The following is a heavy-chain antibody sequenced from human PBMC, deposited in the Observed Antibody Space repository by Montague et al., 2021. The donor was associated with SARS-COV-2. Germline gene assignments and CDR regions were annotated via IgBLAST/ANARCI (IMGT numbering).Heavy chain of an antibody. J-gene: IGHJ4*02. D-gene: IGHD2-21*01. V-gene: IGHV3-74*03. CDR2: LNNDGSSQ. Sequence: SLRLSCAASVFSFSPHWMHLVRQAPGKVLVWLSRLNNDGSSQSYXXSLRGRFTISRDNTKNKVDLQMYSLRAEGSALYYCARGINSIFMEDFDYWGQGTLVTVSS. CDR1: VFSFSPHW. CDR3: ARGINSIFMEDFDY.